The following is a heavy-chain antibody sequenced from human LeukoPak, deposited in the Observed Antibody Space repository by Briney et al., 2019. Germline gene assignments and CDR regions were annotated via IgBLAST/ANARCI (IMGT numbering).Heavy chain of an antibody. Sequence: PGGSLRLSCAASGFTFSNYWMHWVRQAPGKGLVWVSRINTDGSSTNYADSVKGRFTVSRDNAKNSLYLQMNSLRAGDTAVYYCARARGLSGSYSQWFDPWGQGTLVTVSS. CDR3: ARARGLSGSYSQWFDP. CDR2: INTDGSST. D-gene: IGHD1-26*01. J-gene: IGHJ5*02. V-gene: IGHV3-74*01. CDR1: GFTFSNYW.